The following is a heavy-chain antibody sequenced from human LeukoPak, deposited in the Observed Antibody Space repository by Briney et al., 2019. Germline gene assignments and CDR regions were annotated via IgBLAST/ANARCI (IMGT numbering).Heavy chain of an antibody. CDR1: GFTFSSYG. CDR3: AKDRGYSTTWNLFDY. D-gene: IGHD6-13*01. J-gene: IGHJ4*02. V-gene: IGHV3-30*02. CDR2: IQFDASNK. Sequence: GGSLRLSCAASGFTFSSYGMHWVRQAPGKGLEWVAFIQFDASNKYYADSVKGRFTISRDNSKNTLYLQMNSMRAEDTAVYYCAKDRGYSTTWNLFDYWGQGTLVTVSS.